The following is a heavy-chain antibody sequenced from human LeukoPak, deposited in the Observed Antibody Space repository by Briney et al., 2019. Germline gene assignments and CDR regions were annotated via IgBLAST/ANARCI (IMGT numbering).Heavy chain of an antibody. J-gene: IGHJ4*02. D-gene: IGHD6-19*01. CDR3: ARGTIAVAGTFDY. CDR2: IYSGGST. CDR1: GFTFNRRG. V-gene: IGHV3-66*01. Sequence: GGSLRLSCAASGFTFNRRGMHWVRQAPGKGLEWVSVIYSGGSTYYADSVKGRFTISRDNSKNTLYLQMNSLRAEDTAVYYCARGTIAVAGTFDYWGQGTLVTVSS.